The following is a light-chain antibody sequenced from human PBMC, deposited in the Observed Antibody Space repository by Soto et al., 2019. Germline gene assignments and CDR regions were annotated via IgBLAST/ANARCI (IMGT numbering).Light chain of an antibody. CDR2: GAS. CDR3: QQYGSSPPWT. V-gene: IGKV3-20*01. J-gene: IGKJ1*01. Sequence: EIVLAQSPGALSLSRGERATRSCRASQSVSSSYLAWYQQKPGQAPRLLIYGASSRATGIPDRFSGSGSGTDFTLTISRLEPEDFAVYYCQQYGSSPPWTFGQGTKVDIK. CDR1: QSVSSSY.